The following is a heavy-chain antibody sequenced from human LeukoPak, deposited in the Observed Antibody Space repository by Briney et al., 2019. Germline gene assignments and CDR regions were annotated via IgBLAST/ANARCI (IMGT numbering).Heavy chain of an antibody. CDR1: GGSISSYY. Sequence: SETLSLTCTVSGGSISSYYWSWIRQPAGKGLEWIGRIYTSGSTNYNPSLKSRVTMSVDTSKNQFSLKLSSVTAADTAVYYCAREGGYCSSTSCYGHYFDYWGQGTLVTVSS. V-gene: IGHV4-4*07. J-gene: IGHJ4*02. D-gene: IGHD2-2*03. CDR3: AREGGYCSSTSCYGHYFDY. CDR2: IYTSGST.